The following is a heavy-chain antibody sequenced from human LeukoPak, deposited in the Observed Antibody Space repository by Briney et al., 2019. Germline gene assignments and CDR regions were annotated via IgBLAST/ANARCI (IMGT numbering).Heavy chain of an antibody. J-gene: IGHJ3*02. D-gene: IGHD3-10*01. CDR3: ARSLYYYGSDSFDI. V-gene: IGHV4-59*01. CDR1: GDSISSYY. Sequence: PSETLSITCTVSGDSISSYYWNWIRHPPGKGLEWIGYIYYSGSTNYNPSLKSRATISVDTSKNQFSLKLSSVTAADTAVYYCARSLYYYGSDSFDIWGQGTMVTVSS. CDR2: IYYSGST.